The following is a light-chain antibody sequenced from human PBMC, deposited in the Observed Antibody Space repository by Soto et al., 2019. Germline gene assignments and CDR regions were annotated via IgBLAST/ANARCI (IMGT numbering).Light chain of an antibody. CDR1: QCISSW. V-gene: IGKV1D-12*01. CDR2: AAS. Sequence: DIQMTQSASSLTAYVGDRVTSTCRASQCISSWLAWAQQKPGKAPKLLIYAASSLQSGVPSRFSGSGSGTDFTLTISFLQPEDFATYCCQLANCFPPTFGQGTLLEIK. CDR3: QLANCFPPT. J-gene: IGKJ5*01.